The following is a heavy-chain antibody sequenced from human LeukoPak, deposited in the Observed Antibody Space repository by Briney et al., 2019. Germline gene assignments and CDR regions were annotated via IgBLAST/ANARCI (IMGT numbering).Heavy chain of an antibody. CDR3: ARVDRRYCSGGSCFGPFDY. Sequence: ASVKVSCKASVYTFTIYDINWVRQAAGQGLEWMGWMNLSSGDTGYSQKFQGRVAMTRNTSISTAYMELKSLRSEDTAVYYCARVDRRYCSGGSCFGPFDYWGQATLVTVSS. D-gene: IGHD2-15*01. CDR2: MNLSSGDT. V-gene: IGHV1-8*01. CDR1: VYTFTIYD. J-gene: IGHJ4*02.